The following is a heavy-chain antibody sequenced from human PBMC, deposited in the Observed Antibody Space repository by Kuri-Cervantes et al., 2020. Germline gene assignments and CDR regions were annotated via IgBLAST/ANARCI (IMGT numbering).Heavy chain of an antibody. V-gene: IGHV4-34*01. D-gene: IGHD2-15*01. CDR1: GGSFSGYY. CDR3: ASDSFYSGIDV. Sequence: SETLSLTCAVYGGSFSGYYWSWIRQPPGKGLEWIGEINHSGSTNYNPSLKSRVTISVDTSKNQFSLKLSSVTAADTAVYYCASDSFYSGIDVWGQGTTVTVSS. J-gene: IGHJ6*02. CDR2: INHSGST.